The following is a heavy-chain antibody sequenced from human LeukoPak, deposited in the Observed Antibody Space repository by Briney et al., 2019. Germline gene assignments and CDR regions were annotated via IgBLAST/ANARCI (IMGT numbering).Heavy chain of an antibody. CDR1: GYTFTSYG. D-gene: IGHD3-10*01. Sequence: ASVKVSCKASGYTFTSYGISWVRQAPGQGLEWMGWISAYNGNTNCAQKLQGRVTMTTDTSTSTAYMELRSLRSDDTAVYYCARDQDYYGSGSYYNEPFDYWGQGTLVTVSS. V-gene: IGHV1-18*01. CDR2: ISAYNGNT. CDR3: ARDQDYYGSGSYYNEPFDY. J-gene: IGHJ4*02.